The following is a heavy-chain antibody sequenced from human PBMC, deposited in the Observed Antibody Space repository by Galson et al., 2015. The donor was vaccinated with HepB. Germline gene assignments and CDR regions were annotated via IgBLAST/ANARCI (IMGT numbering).Heavy chain of an antibody. D-gene: IGHD6-19*01. J-gene: IGHJ4*02. CDR3: AKGYSSGWHFDY. CDR1: GFTFSSYS. V-gene: IGHV3-30*18. CDR2: ISYDGSNK. Sequence: SLRLSCAASGFTFSSYSMNWVRQAPGKGLEWVAVISYDGSNKYYADSVKGRFTISRDNSKNTLYLQMNSLRAEDTAVYYCAKGYSSGWHFDYWGQGTLVTVSS.